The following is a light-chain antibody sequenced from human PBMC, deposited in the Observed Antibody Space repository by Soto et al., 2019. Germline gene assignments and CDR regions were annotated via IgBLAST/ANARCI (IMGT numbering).Light chain of an antibody. J-gene: IGLJ1*01. CDR2: EVT. Sequence: QTLLTNPASLSGSPGQSITISCTGTSSDVGGYNYVSWYQQYPGKVPRLIIYEVTYRPSGVSNRFSGSKSGNTASLTISGLRAEDQADYYCSSFSTSDTLEVFGSGTKVTVL. CDR3: SSFSTSDTLEV. CDR1: SSDVGGYNY. V-gene: IGLV2-14*01.